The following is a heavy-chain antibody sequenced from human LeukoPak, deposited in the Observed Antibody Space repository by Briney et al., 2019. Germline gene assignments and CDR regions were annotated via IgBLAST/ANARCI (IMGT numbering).Heavy chain of an antibody. D-gene: IGHD3-22*01. V-gene: IGHV3-48*01. CDR1: GFTFSSYS. J-gene: IGHJ4*02. Sequence: QPGGSLRLSCAASGFTFSSYSMNWVRQAPGKGLEWVSYISSSSSTIYYADSVKGRFTISRDNAKNSLYLQMNSLRAEDTAVYYCARAGYYYDSSGYYYWGQGTLVTVSS. CDR3: ARAGYYYDSSGYYY. CDR2: ISSSSSTI.